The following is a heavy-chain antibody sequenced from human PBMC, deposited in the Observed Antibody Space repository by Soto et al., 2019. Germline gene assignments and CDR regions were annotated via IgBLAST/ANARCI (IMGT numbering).Heavy chain of an antibody. Sequence: GSLGLSCAASGFTFTRYSMNWVRQAAGKGLEWVSSISSTTNYIYYRDSMKGRFTISRDNAKNSLYLEMNSLRAEDTAVYYCARESEDLTSNFDYWGQGTLVTVSS. CDR3: ARESEDLTSNFDY. J-gene: IGHJ4*02. CDR2: ISSTTNYI. CDR1: GFTFTRYS. V-gene: IGHV3-21*06.